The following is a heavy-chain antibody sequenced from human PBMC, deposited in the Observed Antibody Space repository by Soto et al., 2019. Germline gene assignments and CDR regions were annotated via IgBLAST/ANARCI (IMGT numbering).Heavy chain of an antibody. CDR3: AKGGGDSLRYGMDV. CDR1: GFIFSSSA. Sequence: EVQLLDSGGGLVQPGGALRLSCSASGFIFSSSAMNWVRQAPGKGLEWVSAISGSGGSIYYADSVKGRFTISRDNSKTTLYLQMDSLRAEDTAVCYCAKGGGDSLRYGMDVWGQGTTVTVSS. V-gene: IGHV3-23*01. CDR2: ISGSGGSI. D-gene: IGHD2-21*02. J-gene: IGHJ6*02.